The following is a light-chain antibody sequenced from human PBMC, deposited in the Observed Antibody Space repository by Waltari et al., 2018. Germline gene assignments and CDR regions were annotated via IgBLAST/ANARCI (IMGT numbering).Light chain of an antibody. CDR1: QGVSSNY. Sequence: EIVLPQSPATLPLSPEERAPLSCRASQGVSSNYFAWYQQKPGLAPRLLIYDAYRRSPGIPGKFTGSGSGTDFTRTSSRLESEDVALYCCQQYGSSPTFGQGTRLEIK. V-gene: IGKV3D-20*01. CDR2: DAY. CDR3: QQYGSSPT. J-gene: IGKJ5*01.